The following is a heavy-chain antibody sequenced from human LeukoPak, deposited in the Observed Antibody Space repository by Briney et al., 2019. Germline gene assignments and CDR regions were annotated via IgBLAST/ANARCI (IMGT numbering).Heavy chain of an antibody. Sequence: GGSLRLSCAASGFTFSNYWMHWVRQAPGKGLVWVSRINTDGSTTTHADSVKGRFTISRDNAKNTLYLQMNSLRAEDTAVYYCARGAGDYYGSGSYYITSYYFDYWGQGTLVTVSS. CDR1: GFTFSNYW. V-gene: IGHV3-74*01. D-gene: IGHD3-10*01. J-gene: IGHJ4*02. CDR2: INTDGSTT. CDR3: ARGAGDYYGSGSYYITSYYFDY.